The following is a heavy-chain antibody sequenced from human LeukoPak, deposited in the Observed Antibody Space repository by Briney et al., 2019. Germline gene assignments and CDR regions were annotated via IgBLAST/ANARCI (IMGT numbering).Heavy chain of an antibody. CDR3: ARDRGGQWVDLLLDS. V-gene: IGHV3-7*05. CDR1: GFTFSRYW. CDR2: IKTDGSVK. J-gene: IGHJ4*02. Sequence: GGSLRLSCAASGFTFSRYWMTWVRQTPGKGLEWVATIKTDGSVKDYVDSVKGRFTISRDNAKNSLYLQMNSPRAEDTALYYCARDRGGQWVDLLLDSWGQGTLVTVSS. D-gene: IGHD3-22*01.